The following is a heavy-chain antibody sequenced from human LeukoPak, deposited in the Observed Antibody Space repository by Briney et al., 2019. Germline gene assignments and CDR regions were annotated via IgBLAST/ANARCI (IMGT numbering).Heavy chain of an antibody. Sequence: SQTLSLTCAISGDSVSSNTAAWSWIRQSPSRGLEWLGRTYYRSKWYNDYAVSVNSRIFINPDTSKNQFSLQLNSVTPEDTAVYYCARVGYPGYCSSTSCPEPHYFDYWGQGTLVTVSS. CDR3: ARVGYPGYCSSTSCPEPHYFDY. CDR1: GDSVSSNTAA. J-gene: IGHJ4*02. D-gene: IGHD2-2*01. V-gene: IGHV6-1*01. CDR2: TYYRSKWYN.